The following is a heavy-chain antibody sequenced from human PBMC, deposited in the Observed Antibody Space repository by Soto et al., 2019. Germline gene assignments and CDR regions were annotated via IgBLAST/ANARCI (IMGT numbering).Heavy chain of an antibody. D-gene: IGHD3-16*02. CDR1: GFTFSSYS. J-gene: IGHJ3*02. CDR2: ISSSSSYI. V-gene: IGHV3-21*01. CDR3: ARGSDMITFGGVIVSHAFDI. Sequence: EVQLVESGGGLVKPGGSLRLSCAASGFTFSSYSMNWVRQAPGKGLEWVSSISSSSSYIYYADSVKGQFTISRDNAKNSLYLQMNSLRAEDTAVYYCARGSDMITFGGVIVSHAFDIWGQGTMVTVSS.